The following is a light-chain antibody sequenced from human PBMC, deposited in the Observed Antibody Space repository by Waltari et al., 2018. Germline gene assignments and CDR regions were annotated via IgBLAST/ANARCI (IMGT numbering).Light chain of an antibody. V-gene: IGKV1-5*03. Sequence: DIQMTQSPSTLSASVGDRVIFSCRASQSISKWLAWYQQKPGKAPKLLIYKAYTLESGVPSRFSGSVSGTEFTLTISSLQPEDFATYYCQQYNSYSLLSFGGGTKVEIK. CDR2: KAY. J-gene: IGKJ4*01. CDR1: QSISKW. CDR3: QQYNSYSLLS.